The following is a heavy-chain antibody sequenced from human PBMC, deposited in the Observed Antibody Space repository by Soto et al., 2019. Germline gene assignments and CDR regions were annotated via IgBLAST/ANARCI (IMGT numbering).Heavy chain of an antibody. J-gene: IGHJ6*02. CDR2: ISGSGIST. D-gene: IGHD2-2*01. Sequence: EVQLLESGGGLVQPGGSLRLSCAASGFTFSTYPMNWVRQAPGKGLEWVSGISGSGISTFYVDTVKGRFTISRDNSKNTVFLQFNSLRDEDTAIYYCVKFPVITASYYYQDKDVWGQGTTVSVSS. V-gene: IGHV3-23*01. CDR3: VKFPVITASYYYQDKDV. CDR1: GFTFSTYP.